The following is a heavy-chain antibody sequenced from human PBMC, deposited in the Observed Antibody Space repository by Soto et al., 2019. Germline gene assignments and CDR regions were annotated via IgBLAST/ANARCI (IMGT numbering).Heavy chain of an antibody. CDR3: ARGYQDTAMVFYYYYYGMDV. D-gene: IGHD5-18*01. CDR1: GFTFSSYE. V-gene: IGHV3-48*03. J-gene: IGHJ6*02. Sequence: EVQLVESGGGLVQPGGSLRLSSAASGFTFSSYEMNWVRQAPGKGLEWVSYISSSGSTIYYADSVKGRFTISRDNAKNSLYLQMNSLRAEDTAVYYCARGYQDTAMVFYYYYYGMDVWGQGTTVTVSS. CDR2: ISSSGSTI.